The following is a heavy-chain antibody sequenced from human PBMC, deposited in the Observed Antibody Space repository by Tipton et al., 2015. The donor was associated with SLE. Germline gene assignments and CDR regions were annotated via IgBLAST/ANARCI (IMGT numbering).Heavy chain of an antibody. J-gene: IGHJ3*01. CDR3: ARRDGYNGDDAFDL. CDR2: IYYSGIP. CDR1: GGSISSSSYH. D-gene: IGHD5-24*01. Sequence: LRLSCNVSGGSISSSSYHWSWIRQPPGKGLEWIGYIYYSGIPYYNPSLKSRVTISVDTSKNHFSLKLSSVTAADTAVYYCARRDGYNGDDAFDLWGQGTMVIVSS. V-gene: IGHV4-61*03.